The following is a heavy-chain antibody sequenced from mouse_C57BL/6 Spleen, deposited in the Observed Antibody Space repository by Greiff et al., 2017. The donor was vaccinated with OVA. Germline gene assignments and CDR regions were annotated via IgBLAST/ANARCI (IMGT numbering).Heavy chain of an antibody. V-gene: IGHV10-1*01. CDR3: VRDYGSSYDAWFAY. CDR1: GFSFNTYA. D-gene: IGHD1-1*01. J-gene: IGHJ3*01. CDR2: IRSKSNNYAT. Sequence: EVKLEESGGGLVQPKGSLKLSCAASGFSFNTYAMNWVRQAPGKGLEWVARIRSKSNNYATYYADSVKDRFTISRDDSESMLYLQMNNLKTEDTAMYYCVRDYGSSYDAWFAYWGQGTLVTVSA.